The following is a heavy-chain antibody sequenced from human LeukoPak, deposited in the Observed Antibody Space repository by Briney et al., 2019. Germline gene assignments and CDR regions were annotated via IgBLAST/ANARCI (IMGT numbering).Heavy chain of an antibody. CDR2: IIPILGIA. D-gene: IGHD3-10*01. CDR1: GYTFTSYG. CDR3: ASLTGGPYYYYGMDA. V-gene: IGHV1-69*04. J-gene: IGHJ6*02. Sequence: GASVKVSCKASGYTFTSYGISWVRQAPGQGLEWMGRIIPILGIANYAQKFQGRVTITADKSTSTAYMELSSLRSEDTAVYYCASLTGGPYYYYGMDAWGQGTTVTVSS.